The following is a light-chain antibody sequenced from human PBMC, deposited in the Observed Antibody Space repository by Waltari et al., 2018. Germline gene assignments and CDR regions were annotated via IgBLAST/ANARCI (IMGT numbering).Light chain of an antibody. CDR2: EVY. J-gene: IGLJ2*01. CDR3: CSYAGPATFVV. V-gene: IGLV2-23*02. CDR1: SSDVGSYNL. Sequence: QSALTQPASVSGSPGQSITISCTGMSSDVGSYNLVSWYQQFPGRAPQLIIYEVYRRHSGISDRFSGSKSGNTASRTISGLRAEDEADYYCCSYAGPATFVVFGGGTKLTVL.